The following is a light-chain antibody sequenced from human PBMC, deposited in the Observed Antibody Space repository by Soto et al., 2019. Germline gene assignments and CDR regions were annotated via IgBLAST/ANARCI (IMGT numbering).Light chain of an antibody. Sequence: QSALTQPPSASGSPGQSGTISCTGTSSDIGGYNYVSWYQQHPGKAPKLIIYEVSKRPSGVPDRFSGSKSGNTASLTVSGLQAEDEADYYCTSYAGSNNLVFAGGTQLTVL. CDR3: TSYAGSNNLV. V-gene: IGLV2-8*01. CDR2: EVS. J-gene: IGLJ3*02. CDR1: SSDIGGYNY.